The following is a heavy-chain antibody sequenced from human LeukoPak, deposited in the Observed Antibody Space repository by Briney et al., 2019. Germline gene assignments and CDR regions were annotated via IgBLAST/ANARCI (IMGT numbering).Heavy chain of an antibody. CDR3: ARGRRGEILDY. V-gene: IGHV1-46*01. D-gene: IGHD3-16*01. CDR2: INPSGGST. CDR1: GYTFTSYY. Sequence: ASVKVSCKASGYTFTSYYMHWVRQAPGQGLEWMGIINPSGGSTSYAQKFQGRVTMTRGMSTSTVYMELSSLRSEDTAVYYCARGRRGEILDYWGQGTLVTVSS. J-gene: IGHJ4*02.